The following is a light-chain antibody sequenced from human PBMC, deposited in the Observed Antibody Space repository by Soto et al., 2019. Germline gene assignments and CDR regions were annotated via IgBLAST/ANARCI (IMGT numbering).Light chain of an antibody. Sequence: QSVLTQPASVSGSPGQSITMSCTGTSSDVGGYNYVSWYQQYPGKAPKLMIYEVSNRPSGVSNRFSGSKSGNTASLTISGLQAEDEADYYCSSYTSSSTYVFGPGTKVTVL. CDR2: EVS. V-gene: IGLV2-14*01. J-gene: IGLJ1*01. CDR1: SSDVGGYNY. CDR3: SSYTSSSTYV.